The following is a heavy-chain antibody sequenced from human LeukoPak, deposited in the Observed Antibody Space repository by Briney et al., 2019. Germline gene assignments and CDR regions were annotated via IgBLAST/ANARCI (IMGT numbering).Heavy chain of an antibody. J-gene: IGHJ4*02. V-gene: IGHV4-34*01. Sequence: MASETLSLTCAVYGGSFSGYYWSWIRQPPGKGLEWIGEINHSGSTNYNPSLKSRVTISVDTSKNQFSLKLSSVTAADTAVYYCARAPAGYFDYWGQGTLVTVSS. CDR2: INHSGST. CDR3: ARAPAGYFDY. CDR1: GGSFSGYY.